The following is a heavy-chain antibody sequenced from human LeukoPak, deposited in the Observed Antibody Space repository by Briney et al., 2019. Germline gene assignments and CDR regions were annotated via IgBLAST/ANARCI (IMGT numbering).Heavy chain of an antibody. J-gene: IGHJ3*02. CDR2: IYHSGST. V-gene: IGHV4-38-2*02. D-gene: IGHD2-21*01. CDR3: ARVGRFAYSGDAFDI. CDR1: GYSISSGYY. Sequence: SETLSLTCTVSGYSISSGYYWGWIRQPPGKGLEWIGSIYHSGSTYYNPSLKSRVIISVDTSKNQFSLKLSSVTAADTAVYYCARVGRFAYSGDAFDIWGQGTMVTVSS.